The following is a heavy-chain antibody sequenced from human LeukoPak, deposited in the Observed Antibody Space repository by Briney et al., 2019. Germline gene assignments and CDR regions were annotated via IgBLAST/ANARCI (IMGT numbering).Heavy chain of an antibody. V-gene: IGHV3-11*01. Sequence: GGSLRLSCAASGFTFSDYYMSWIRQAPGKGLEWASYISSSGSTIYYADSVKGRFTISRDNAKNSLYLQMNSLRAEDTAVYYCARSSLDSSGWYRPRTPNWFDPWGQGTLVTVSS. D-gene: IGHD6-19*01. CDR3: ARSSLDSSGWYRPRTPNWFDP. CDR1: GFTFSDYY. J-gene: IGHJ5*02. CDR2: ISSSGSTI.